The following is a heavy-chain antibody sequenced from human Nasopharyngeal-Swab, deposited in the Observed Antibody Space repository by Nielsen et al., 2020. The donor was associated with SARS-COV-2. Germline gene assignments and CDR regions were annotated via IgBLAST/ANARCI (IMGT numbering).Heavy chain of an antibody. CDR2: IYSGGST. J-gene: IGHJ4*02. V-gene: IGHV3-53*04. D-gene: IGHD3-22*01. Sequence: GESLKISCAASGFTVSSNYMSWVRQAPGKGLEWVSVIYSGGSTYYADSVKGRFTISRHNSKNTLYLQMNSLRAEDTAVYYCARDSLDNYDSSGLGYWGQGTLVTVSS. CDR3: ARDSLDNYDSSGLGY. CDR1: GFTVSSNY.